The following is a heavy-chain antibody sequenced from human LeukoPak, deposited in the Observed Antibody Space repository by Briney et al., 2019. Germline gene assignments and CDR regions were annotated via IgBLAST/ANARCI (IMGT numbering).Heavy chain of an antibody. V-gene: IGHV3-9*01. J-gene: IGHJ4*02. D-gene: IGHD5-24*01. CDR1: GFTFDDYA. CDR3: AKVMYRDGYNNPLFDY. CDR2: ISWNSGSI. Sequence: GRSLRLSCAAPGFTFDDYAMHWVRQAPGKGLEWVSGISWNSGSIGYADSVKGRFTISRDNAKNSLYLQMNSLRAEDTALYYCAKVMYRDGYNNPLFDYWGQGTLVTVSS.